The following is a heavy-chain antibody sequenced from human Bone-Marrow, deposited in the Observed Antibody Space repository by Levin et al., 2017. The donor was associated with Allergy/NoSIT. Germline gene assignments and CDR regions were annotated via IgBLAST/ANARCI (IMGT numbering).Heavy chain of an antibody. J-gene: IGHJ3*02. CDR1: GVSITSSDYY. Sequence: PSETLSLTCTVSGVSITSSDYYWSWLRQAPGRGLEWIGYSYYGGNTYYIPSLESRVAISLETSKNQFSLKLTSVTAADTAVYFCARWRLATVTTGGGFDIWGQGTMLTVSS. D-gene: IGHD4-17*01. V-gene: IGHV4-30-4*01. CDR2: SYYGGNT. CDR3: ARWRLATVTTGGGFDI.